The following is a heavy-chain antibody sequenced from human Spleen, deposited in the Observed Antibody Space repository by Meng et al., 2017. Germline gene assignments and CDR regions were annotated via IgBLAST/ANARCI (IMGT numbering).Heavy chain of an antibody. CDR1: GYNFPDYY. V-gene: IGHV1-2*06. D-gene: IGHD6-13*01. CDR3: ARERARYSSSWYSSPYYFDY. J-gene: IGHJ4*02. CDR2: INPKSGDT. Sequence: ASVKVSCKPSGYNFPDYYIHWVRRAPGQGLEWMGRINPKSGDTHYAQKFQARVTMTGDTSISTAYMELSGLRSDDTAMYYCARERARYSSSWYSSPYYFDYWGQGTLVTVSS.